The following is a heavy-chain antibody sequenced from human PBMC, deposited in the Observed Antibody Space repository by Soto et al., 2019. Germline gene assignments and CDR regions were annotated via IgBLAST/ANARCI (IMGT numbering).Heavy chain of an antibody. CDR3: ASLYSYGAYYYYGMDV. D-gene: IGHD5-18*01. Sequence: PSETLSLTCTVSGGPISSSSYYWGWIRQPPGKGLEWIGSIYYSGSTYYNPSLKSRVTISVDTSKNQFSLKLSSVTAADTAVYYCASLYSYGAYYYYGMDVWGQGTTVTVSS. CDR2: IYYSGST. CDR1: GGPISSSSYY. V-gene: IGHV4-39*01. J-gene: IGHJ6*02.